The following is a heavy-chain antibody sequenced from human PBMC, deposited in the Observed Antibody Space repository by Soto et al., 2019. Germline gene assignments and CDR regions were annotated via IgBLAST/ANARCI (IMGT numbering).Heavy chain of an antibody. J-gene: IGHJ4*02. CDR3: VTYGGDTARFDY. V-gene: IGHV4-39*01. CDR2: SGTT. D-gene: IGHD4-17*01. CDR1: GASMSSSNYY. Sequence: SETLSLTCSVSGASMSSSNYYWGWIRQPPGKGLEWIGSGTTYYNPSLKSRVTISVDTSKSQFSLKLNSVTAAGTAVYYCVTYGGDTARFDYWGQGTLVTVSS.